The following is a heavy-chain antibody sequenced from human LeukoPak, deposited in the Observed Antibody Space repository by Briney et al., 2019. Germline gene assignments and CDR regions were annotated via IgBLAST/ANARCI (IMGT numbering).Heavy chain of an antibody. CDR3: ARGADSSGYYRLSCFDY. V-gene: IGHV3-30-3*01. Sequence: GGSLRLSCAASGFTFSSYAMHWVRQAPGKGLEWVAVISYDGSNKYYADSVKGRFTISRDNSKNTLYLQMNSLRAEDTAVYYCARGADSSGYYRLSCFDYWGQGTLVTVSS. J-gene: IGHJ4*02. D-gene: IGHD3-22*01. CDR1: GFTFSSYA. CDR2: ISYDGSNK.